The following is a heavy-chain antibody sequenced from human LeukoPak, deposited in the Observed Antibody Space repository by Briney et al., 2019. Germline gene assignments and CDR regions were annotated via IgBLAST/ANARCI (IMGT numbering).Heavy chain of an antibody. CDR1: GFTFSSYS. J-gene: IGHJ5*02. Sequence: GGSLRLSGAASGFTFSSYSMTWVRQAPGKGLEWVSSISSSSSYIYYADSVKGRFTISRDNAKNSLYLQMNSLRAEDTAVYYCARDRAVADYNWFDPWGQGTLVTVSS. CDR3: ARDRAVADYNWFDP. CDR2: ISSSSSYI. D-gene: IGHD6-19*01. V-gene: IGHV3-21*01.